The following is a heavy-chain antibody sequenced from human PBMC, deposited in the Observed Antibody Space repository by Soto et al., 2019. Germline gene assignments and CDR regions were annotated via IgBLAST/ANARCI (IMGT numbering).Heavy chain of an antibody. CDR1: GGSISSYY. J-gene: IGHJ4*02. D-gene: IGHD3-3*01. CDR3: ARLLEWLSPPHY. Sequence: SETLSLTCTVSGGSISSYYWSWIRQPPGKGLEWIGYIYYSGSTNYNPSLKSRVTISVDTSKNQFSLKLSSVTAADTAVYYCARLLEWLSPPHYWGQGTLVTVSS. V-gene: IGHV4-59*01. CDR2: IYYSGST.